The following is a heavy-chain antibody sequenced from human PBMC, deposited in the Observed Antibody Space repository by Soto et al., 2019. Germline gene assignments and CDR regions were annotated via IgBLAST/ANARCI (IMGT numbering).Heavy chain of an antibody. D-gene: IGHD6-19*01. CDR3: ARGVGGLYLYFDY. CDR2: IYYSGST. Sequence: QVQLQESGPGLVKPSQTLSLTCTVSGGSISSGDYYWSWIRQPPGKGLEWIGYIYYSGSTYYNPSLKCRVTLSVDTSKNQFSLKLSSVTAADTAVYYCARGVGGLYLYFDYWGQGTLVTVSS. J-gene: IGHJ4*02. V-gene: IGHV4-30-4*01. CDR1: GGSISSGDYY.